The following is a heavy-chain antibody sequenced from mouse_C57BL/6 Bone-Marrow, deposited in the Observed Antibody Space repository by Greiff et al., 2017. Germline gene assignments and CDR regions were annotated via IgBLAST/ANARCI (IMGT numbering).Heavy chain of an antibody. CDR3: ARTGWFAY. CDR1: GYTFTSYG. V-gene: IGHV1-81*01. J-gene: IGHJ3*01. CDR2: IYPRSGNT. Sequence: VNVVESGAELARPGASVKLSCKASGYTFTSYGISWVKQTTGQGLEWIGEIYPRSGNTYYNEKFKGKATLTADNSSSTAYMELRSLTSEDSAVYFCARTGWFAYWGQGTLVTVSA.